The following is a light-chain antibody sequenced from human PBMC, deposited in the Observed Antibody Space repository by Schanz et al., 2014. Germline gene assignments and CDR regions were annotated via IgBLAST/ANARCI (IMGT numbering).Light chain of an antibody. V-gene: IGLV2-14*02. J-gene: IGLJ3*02. Sequence: QSALTQPASVSGSPGQSITISCTGASSDVGSYNLVSWYQQHPGKAPKLMIYEGSKRPSGVSNRFSGSKSGNTASLTISGXXAVDEADYYCSSYTSSSTLVFGGGTKLTVL. CDR1: SSDVGSYNL. CDR2: EGS. CDR3: SSYTSSSTLV.